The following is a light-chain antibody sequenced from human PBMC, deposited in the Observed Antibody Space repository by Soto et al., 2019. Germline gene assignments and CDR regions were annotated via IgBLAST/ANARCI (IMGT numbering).Light chain of an antibody. CDR2: DAS. Sequence: DIQMTQSPSSLSASVGDRVTIACQASHNIYNYLNWYHQKPGKAPRLLIFDASNLERGVPSRFSGSGARTHFRLTIRNLQPEDVGTYFCQHYDNLPLTFGGGTKVE. J-gene: IGKJ4*01. CDR3: QHYDNLPLT. CDR1: HNIYNY. V-gene: IGKV1-33*01.